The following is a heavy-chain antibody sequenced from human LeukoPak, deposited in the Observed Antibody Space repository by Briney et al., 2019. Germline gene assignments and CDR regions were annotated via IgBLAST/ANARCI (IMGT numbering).Heavy chain of an antibody. CDR3: AKDSNYDFWSGYYYFDY. Sequence: GRSLRLSCAASGFTFSSYGMHWVRQAPGKGLEWVAVISYDGSNKYYADSVKGRFTISRDNSKNTPYLQMNSLRAEDTAVYYCAKDSNYDFWSGYYYFDYWGQGTLVTVSS. J-gene: IGHJ4*02. D-gene: IGHD3-3*01. CDR2: ISYDGSNK. CDR1: GFTFSSYG. V-gene: IGHV3-30*18.